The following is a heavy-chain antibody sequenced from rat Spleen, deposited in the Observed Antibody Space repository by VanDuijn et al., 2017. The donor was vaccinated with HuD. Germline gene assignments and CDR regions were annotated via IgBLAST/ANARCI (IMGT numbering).Heavy chain of an antibody. D-gene: IGHD4-1*01. CDR2: ISTNGGST. V-gene: IGHV5-46*01. Sequence: EVQLVESGGGLVQPGRSLKLSCAASEFTFSSFAMAWVRQAPTKGLEWVATISTNGGSTYYRDSVKGRFTFSRDNAKSTLYLQMDSLRSEDTATYYCAKGYNTRRGWFAYWGQGTLVTVSS. CDR3: AKGYNTRRGWFAY. CDR1: EFTFSSFA. J-gene: IGHJ3*01.